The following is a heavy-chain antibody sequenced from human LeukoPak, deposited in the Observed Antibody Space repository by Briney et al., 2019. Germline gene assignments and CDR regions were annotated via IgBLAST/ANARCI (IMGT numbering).Heavy chain of an antibody. Sequence: SVKVSCKASGGTFSSYAISWVRQAPGQGLEWMGGIIPIFGTANYAQKFQGRVTITTDESTSTAYMELSSLRSEDTAVYYCARNQNDYSNTNYYYMDVWGKGTTVTVSS. D-gene: IGHD4-11*01. CDR2: IIPIFGTA. V-gene: IGHV1-69*05. CDR3: ARNQNDYSNTNYYYMDV. J-gene: IGHJ6*03. CDR1: GGTFSSYA.